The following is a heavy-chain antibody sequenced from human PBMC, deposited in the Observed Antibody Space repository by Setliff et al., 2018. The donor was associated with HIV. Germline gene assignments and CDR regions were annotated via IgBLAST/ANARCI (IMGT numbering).Heavy chain of an antibody. CDR3: ARHGAFYYYYYMDV. CDR2: VYYTGST. Sequence: PSETLSLTCSVSGGSIDSSDYYWGWIRQPPGKGLEWIGTVYYTGSTFYNPSLESRVTISVDTSKNQFSLNLSSVTAADTAVYYCARHGAFYYYYYMDVWGKGTTVTVSS. CDR1: GGSIDSSDYY. J-gene: IGHJ6*03. V-gene: IGHV4-39*01.